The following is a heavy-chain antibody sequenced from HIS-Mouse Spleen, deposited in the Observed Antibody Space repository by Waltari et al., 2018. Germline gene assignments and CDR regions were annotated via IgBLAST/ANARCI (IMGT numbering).Heavy chain of an antibody. J-gene: IGHJ2*01. CDR3: AREIPYSSSWYDWYFDL. CDR1: GGSLSSSSYY. CDR2: IYYSGST. V-gene: IGHV4-39*07. Sequence: QLQLQESGPGLVKPSETLSLTCTVSGGSLSSSSYYWGWLRQPPGKGLEWIGSIYYSGSTYDNPSLKSRVTISVDTSKNQFSLKLSSVTPADTAVYYCAREIPYSSSWYDWYFDLWGRGTLVTVSS. D-gene: IGHD6-13*01.